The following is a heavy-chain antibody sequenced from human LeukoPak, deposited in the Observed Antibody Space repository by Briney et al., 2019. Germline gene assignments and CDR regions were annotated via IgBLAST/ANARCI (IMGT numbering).Heavy chain of an antibody. CDR2: ISAAATSK. J-gene: IGHJ4*02. CDR3: AIDPPAYIVTLQNF. D-gene: IGHD5-12*01. Sequence: GESLRLSCATSGFTFDMYRMNWVRQVPGKGLEWVSSISAAATSKFYADSVKGRFIVSRDNAKKSLYLEINSLRAEDTAIYYCAIDPPAYIVTLQNFWGQGSRVTVSS. CDR1: GFTFDMYR. V-gene: IGHV3-21*01.